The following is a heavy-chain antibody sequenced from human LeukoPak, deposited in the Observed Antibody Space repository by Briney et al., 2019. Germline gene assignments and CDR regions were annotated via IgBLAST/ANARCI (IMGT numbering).Heavy chain of an antibody. Sequence: GGSLRLSCAASGFTFSSYSMNWVRQAPGKGLEWVSYISSSSSTIYYADSVKGRFTISRDNAKNSLYLQMNSLRAEDTAVYYCAAAYCSGGSCYSGWGYWGQGTLVTVSS. D-gene: IGHD2-15*01. CDR2: ISSSSSTI. CDR1: GFTFSSYS. CDR3: AAAYCSGGSCYSGWGY. J-gene: IGHJ4*02. V-gene: IGHV3-48*04.